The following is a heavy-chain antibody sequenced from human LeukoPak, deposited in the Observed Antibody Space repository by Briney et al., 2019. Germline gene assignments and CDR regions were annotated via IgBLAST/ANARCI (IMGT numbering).Heavy chain of an antibody. CDR1: GGSISSRSDY. V-gene: IGHV4-39*01. D-gene: IGHD2-2*01. J-gene: IGHJ6*03. CDR2: ISSSGST. CDR3: ARRRVLPPDVPDRADYYLDV. Sequence: PSETLSLTCTVSGGSISSRSDYWGWVRQPPGKGLECIASISSSGSTYYNPSLKSRVSISVDSFRNQFSLKLSSVTAADTAVYYCARRRVLPPDVPDRADYYLDVWGKGTAVTVS.